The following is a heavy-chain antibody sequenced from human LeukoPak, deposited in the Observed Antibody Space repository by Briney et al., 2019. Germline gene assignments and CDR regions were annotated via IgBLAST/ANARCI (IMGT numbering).Heavy chain of an antibody. CDR3: GRNLGSGSDH. D-gene: IGHD3-10*01. CDR2: THYTGET. CDR1: GDSISGPY. Sequence: SETLSLTCNVSGDSISGPYWNWIRQSPGGGLEWIGYTHYTGETNYNPSLKSRLTMSVDTSNSQVYLRLSSVTAADTAVYYCGRNLGSGSDHWGQGTLVTVSS. J-gene: IGHJ4*02. V-gene: IGHV4-59*11.